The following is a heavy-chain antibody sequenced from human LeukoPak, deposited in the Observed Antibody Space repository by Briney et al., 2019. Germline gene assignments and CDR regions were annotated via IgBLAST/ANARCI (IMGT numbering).Heavy chain of an antibody. J-gene: IGHJ4*02. CDR2: IQYDGNKR. Sequence: PGGSLRLSCAASTFTFSSYVMHWVRQAPGKGLEWVAFIQYDGNKRYYADSVKGRFTISRDNSKNTLYLQMNSLRPEDTAIYYCANTMYSSAWSPLDYWGRGTLVTVSS. D-gene: IGHD6-19*01. CDR3: ANTMYSSAWSPLDY. V-gene: IGHV3-30*02. CDR1: TFTFSSYV.